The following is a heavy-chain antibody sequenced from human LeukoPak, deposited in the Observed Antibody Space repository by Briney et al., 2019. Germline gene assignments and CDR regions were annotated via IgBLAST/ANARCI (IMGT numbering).Heavy chain of an antibody. CDR1: GGSISSSSYY. CDR3: ARERPTTVTTLGYYYGMDV. V-gene: IGHV4-39*02. D-gene: IGHD4-17*01. J-gene: IGHJ6*02. Sequence: SETLSLTCTVSGGSISSSSYYWGWIRQPPGKGLEWIGSIYYSGSTYYNPSLKSRVTISVDTSKNQFSLKLSSVTAADTAVYYCARERPTTVTTLGYYYGMDVWGQGTTVTVSS. CDR2: IYYSGST.